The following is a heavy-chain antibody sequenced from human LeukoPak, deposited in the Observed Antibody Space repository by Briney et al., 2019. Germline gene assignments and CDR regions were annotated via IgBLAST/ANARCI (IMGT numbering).Heavy chain of an antibody. Sequence: GGSLRLSCAASGFTFSGYWMHWVRQVPGKGLVWVSRITGDGSSTTYADSVKGRFTISRDNAKNTVFLQMISLRAEDTAVYYCARGRGYDSSGYYYVGNWFDPWGQGTLVTVSS. V-gene: IGHV3-74*01. CDR3: ARGRGYDSSGYYYVGNWFDP. J-gene: IGHJ5*02. CDR2: ITGDGSST. CDR1: GFTFSGYW. D-gene: IGHD3-22*01.